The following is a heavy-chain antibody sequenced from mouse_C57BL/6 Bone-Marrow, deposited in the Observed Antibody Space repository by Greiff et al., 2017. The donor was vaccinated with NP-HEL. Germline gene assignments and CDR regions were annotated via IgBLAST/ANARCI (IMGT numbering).Heavy chain of an antibody. CDR2: IWSGGST. CDR1: GFSLTSYG. V-gene: IGHV2-2*01. CDR3: ARNPVYYYGSSFYFDY. J-gene: IGHJ2*01. Sequence: VQLQQSGPGLVQPSQSLSITCTVSGFSLTSYGVHWVRQSPGKGLEWLGVIWSGGSTDYNAAFISRLSISKDNSKSQVFFKMNSLQADDTAIYYCARNPVYYYGSSFYFDYWGQGTTLTVSS. D-gene: IGHD1-1*01.